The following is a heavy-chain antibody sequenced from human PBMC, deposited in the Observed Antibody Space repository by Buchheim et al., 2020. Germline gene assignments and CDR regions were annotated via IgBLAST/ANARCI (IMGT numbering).Heavy chain of an antibody. Sequence: EVQLLESGGGLVQPGGSLGLSCTASGFTLTSYAMNWVRQAPGKGLEWVSGISGSGDVPYYADSVKGRFTISRDNSKTTVYLQMNSLRAEDTAEYYCAASLSGTRGRLPYWGHGTL. CDR1: GFTLTSYA. J-gene: IGHJ1*01. D-gene: IGHD6-13*01. CDR3: AASLSGTRGRLPY. V-gene: IGHV3-23*01. CDR2: ISGSGDVP.